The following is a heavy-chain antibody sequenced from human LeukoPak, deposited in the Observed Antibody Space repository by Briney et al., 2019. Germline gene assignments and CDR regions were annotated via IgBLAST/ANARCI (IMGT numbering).Heavy chain of an antibody. Sequence: GGSLRLSCAASGFTFSDYYMSWIRQAPGEGLEWVSYISGSGSSTKYAYSVKGRFTISRDNAKNSLYLQMNGLRAEDTAVYYCARDSSHIVVVPAASEDDIFDIWGRGTVVTVS. J-gene: IGHJ3*02. D-gene: IGHD2-2*01. CDR1: GFTFSDYY. V-gene: IGHV3-11*05. CDR3: ARDSSHIVVVPAASEDDIFDI. CDR2: ISGSGSST.